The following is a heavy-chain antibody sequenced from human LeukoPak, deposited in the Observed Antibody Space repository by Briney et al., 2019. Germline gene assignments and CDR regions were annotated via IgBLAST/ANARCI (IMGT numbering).Heavy chain of an antibody. V-gene: IGHV1-2*04. Sequence: ASVKVSCKASGYTFTGYYMHWVRQAPGQGLEWMGWIKPNSGGTNYAQKFQGWVTMTRDTSISTAYMELSRLRSDDTAVYYCARESWRVYDPLEGAFDIWGQGTMVTVSS. CDR2: IKPNSGGT. CDR3: ARESWRVYDPLEGAFDI. CDR1: GYTFTGYY. J-gene: IGHJ3*02. D-gene: IGHD3-22*01.